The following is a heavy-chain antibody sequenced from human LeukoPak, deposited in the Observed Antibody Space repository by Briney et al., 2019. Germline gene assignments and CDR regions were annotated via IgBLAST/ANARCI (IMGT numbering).Heavy chain of an antibody. CDR1: GGSFSGYY. J-gene: IGHJ4*02. V-gene: IGHV4-34*01. CDR2: INHSGST. D-gene: IGHD6-13*01. CDR3: ARGRVLTRYSSSWYF. Sequence: PSDTLSLTCAVYGGSFSGYYWSWIRQPPGKGLEWIGEINHSGSTNYNPSLKSRVTISVDTSKNQFSLKLSSVTAADTAVYYCARGRVLTRYSSSWYFWGQGTLVTVSS.